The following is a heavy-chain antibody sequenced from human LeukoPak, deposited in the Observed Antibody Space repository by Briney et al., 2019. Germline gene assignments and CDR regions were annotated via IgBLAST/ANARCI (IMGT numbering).Heavy chain of an antibody. Sequence: PSGTLSLTCAVSGGSISSNKWWSWVRQPPGKGLEWIGEIHHSGSTNYNPSLKSRVTISVDKSKNQFSLKLSSVTAADTAVYYCARARYYDSSGYYYFDYWGQGTLVTVSS. CDR3: ARARYYDSSGYYYFDY. CDR2: IHHSGST. V-gene: IGHV4-4*02. D-gene: IGHD3-22*01. J-gene: IGHJ4*02. CDR1: GGSISSNKW.